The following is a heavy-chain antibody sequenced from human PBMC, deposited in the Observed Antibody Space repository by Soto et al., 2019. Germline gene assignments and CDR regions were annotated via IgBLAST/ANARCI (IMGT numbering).Heavy chain of an antibody. Sequence: SETLSLTCTVSGGSISSSSFHWGWIRQPPGKGLEWIGSIYYSGSTYYSPSLKSRVTISVDTSKNQFSLKLNSVTAADTAVYYCARILRRQIGGGYFDSWGQGTLVTVSS. J-gene: IGHJ4*02. V-gene: IGHV4-39*01. CDR2: IYYSGST. CDR1: GGSISSSSFH. CDR3: ARILRRQIGGGYFDS. D-gene: IGHD3-16*01.